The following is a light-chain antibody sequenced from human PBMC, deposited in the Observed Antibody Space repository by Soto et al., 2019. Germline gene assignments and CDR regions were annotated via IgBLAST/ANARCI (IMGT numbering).Light chain of an antibody. CDR2: AAS. V-gene: IGKV1D-12*01. CDR1: QGISSW. CDR3: QQANSLPIT. J-gene: IGKJ5*01. Sequence: DFQMPKSASSVYTVVRDGRSITSRASQGISSWLAWYQQKPGKAPKLLIYAASSLQSGVPSSFSGSGSGTDFTLNISSLQPEDFATYYCQQANSLPITFGVGTRLEIK.